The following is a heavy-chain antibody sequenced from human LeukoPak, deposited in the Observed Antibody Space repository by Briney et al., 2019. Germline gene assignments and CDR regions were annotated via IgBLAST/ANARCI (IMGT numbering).Heavy chain of an antibody. D-gene: IGHD2-2*01. V-gene: IGHV3-9*01. CDR1: GFTFDDYA. Sequence: GRSLRLSCAASGFTFDDYAMHWVRQAPGKGLEWVSGITWNSDNIEYADSVKGRFTISRDNAKKSLFLQMNSLRAEDTAVYYCARAPLHLAMYHYFDYWGQGTLVTVSS. CDR2: ITWNSDNI. J-gene: IGHJ4*02. CDR3: ARAPLHLAMYHYFDY.